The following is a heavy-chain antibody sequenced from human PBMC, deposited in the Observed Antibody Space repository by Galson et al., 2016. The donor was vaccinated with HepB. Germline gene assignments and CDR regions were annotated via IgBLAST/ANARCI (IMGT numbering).Heavy chain of an antibody. Sequence: SVKVSCKASGYTFASYGISWVRQAPGQGLEWMGWISGYNGNTKYAQKLQGRVTMTTDTSTNTAYMELRSLRSDDTAVYYCAGDFERGYCSSTSCYPGWFDPWGQGTLVTVSS. D-gene: IGHD2-2*01. V-gene: IGHV1-18*04. CDR3: AGDFERGYCSSTSCYPGWFDP. CDR1: GYTFASYG. J-gene: IGHJ5*02. CDR2: ISGYNGNT.